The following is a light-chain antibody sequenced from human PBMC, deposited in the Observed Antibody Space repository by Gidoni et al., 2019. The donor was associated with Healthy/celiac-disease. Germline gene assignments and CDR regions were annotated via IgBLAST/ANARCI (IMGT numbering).Light chain of an antibody. V-gene: IGKV3-15*01. Sequence: EIVMTQSPATLSVSPGERATLSCRASQGVSSNLAWYQQKPGQAPRLLIYGASTRATGIPARFSGSGSGTEFTLTISSLQSEDFAVYYCQQYNNWPSLTFXGXNKVEIK. J-gene: IGKJ4*01. CDR3: QQYNNWPSLT. CDR1: QGVSSN. CDR2: GAS.